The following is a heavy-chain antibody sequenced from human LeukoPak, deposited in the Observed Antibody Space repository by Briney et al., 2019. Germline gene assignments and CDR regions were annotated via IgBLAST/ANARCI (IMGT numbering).Heavy chain of an antibody. D-gene: IGHD3-16*01. V-gene: IGHV3-30*04. CDR1: GFTLSDSG. J-gene: IGHJ4*02. Sequence: GTSLRPSCTGSGFTLSDSGMHWVRQAPGKGLEWMAILSYDGSLKYYADSVKGRFTISGDNSKNTLYLQMNSLRVEDTAVYYCATSIERSTWGSHALDFWGQGTLVTVSS. CDR2: LSYDGSLK. CDR3: ATSIERSTWGSHALDF.